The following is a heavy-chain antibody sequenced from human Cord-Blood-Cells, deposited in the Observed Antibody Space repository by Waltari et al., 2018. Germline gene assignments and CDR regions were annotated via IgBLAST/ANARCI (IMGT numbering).Heavy chain of an antibody. CDR1: GVPFRDSY. V-gene: IGHV3-11*01. CDR2: ISRSGSTR. J-gene: IGHJ3*02. D-gene: IGHD3-3*01. CDR3: ASYPPLDFWSGDAFDI. Sequence: QVQLVASGGGMVKPAGSLSRTSPASGVPFRDSYHRRLLNRQAPGKGLEWVSYISRSGSTRYYADSVKGRFTISRDNAKNSLYLQMNSLRAEDTAVYYCASYPPLDFWSGDAFDIWGQGTMVTVSS.